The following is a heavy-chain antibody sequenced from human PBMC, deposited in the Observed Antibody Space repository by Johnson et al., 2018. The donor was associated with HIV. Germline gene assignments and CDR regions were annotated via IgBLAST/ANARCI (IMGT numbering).Heavy chain of an antibody. Sequence: QVQLVESGGGVVQPGRSPRLSCAASGFTFSSYAMHWVRQAPGKGLEWVAVISYDGSNKYYADSVKGRFTISRDNSKNTLYLQMNSLRAEDTAVYYCVRPAAAGRDDAFDIWGQGTMVTVSS. V-gene: IGHV3-30*04. CDR3: VRPAAAGRDDAFDI. CDR1: GFTFSSYA. D-gene: IGHD6-13*01. CDR2: ISYDGSNK. J-gene: IGHJ3*02.